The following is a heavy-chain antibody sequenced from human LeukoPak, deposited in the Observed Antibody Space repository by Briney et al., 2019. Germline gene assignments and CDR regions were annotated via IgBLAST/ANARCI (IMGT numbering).Heavy chain of an antibody. Sequence: SETLSPTCTVSGGSISSYYWSWIRQPPGKGLEWIVYIYYSGSTNYNPSLKSRVPISVDTSKNQFSLKLSSVTAADTAVYYCARGQMATSYFNYWGQGTLVTVSS. CDR2: IYYSGST. CDR3: ARGQMATSYFNY. D-gene: IGHD5-24*01. V-gene: IGHV4-59*01. CDR1: GGSISSYY. J-gene: IGHJ4*02.